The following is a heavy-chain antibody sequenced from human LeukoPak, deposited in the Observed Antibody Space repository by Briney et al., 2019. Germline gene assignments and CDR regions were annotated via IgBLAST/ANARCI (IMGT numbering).Heavy chain of an antibody. V-gene: IGHV4-59*01. CDR2: IYNSWNT. CDR1: ADSISGYY. CDR3: ARGELFDAFDI. Sequence: SETLSLTCTISADSISGYYWSWIRQPPGKGLEWIGCIYNSWNTNYNPSLRSRVTMSIDTSKKQFSLGLRSVTAADTAVYYCARGELFDAFDIWGQGTMVTVSS. J-gene: IGHJ3*02. D-gene: IGHD1-26*01.